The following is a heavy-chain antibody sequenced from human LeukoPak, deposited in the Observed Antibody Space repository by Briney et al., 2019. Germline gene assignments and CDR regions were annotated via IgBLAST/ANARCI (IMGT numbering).Heavy chain of an antibody. CDR1: GGSFSNYY. V-gene: IGHV4-34*01. Sequence: NSSETLSLTCAVYGGSFSNYYWSWIRQPPGKGLEWIGEINDSGRINYNPSLMSRVTVSVDTSKNQFSLRSTSVTATDTAVYYCARRWNYGRNYYIDVWGNGATVSVSS. CDR2: INDSGRI. D-gene: IGHD1-7*01. CDR3: ARRWNYGRNYYIDV. J-gene: IGHJ6*03.